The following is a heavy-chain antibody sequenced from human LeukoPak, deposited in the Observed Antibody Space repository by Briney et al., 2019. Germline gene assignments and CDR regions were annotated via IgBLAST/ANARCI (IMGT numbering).Heavy chain of an antibody. D-gene: IGHD3-22*01. Sequence: PGGSLRLSCGASGFTFSSYGMHWVRQAPGKGLEWVAVIWYDGSNKYYADSVKGRFTISRDNSKNTLYLQMNSLRAEDTAVYYCARDRPYYYDSSGYYPYYYYYYGMDVWGQGTTVTVSS. J-gene: IGHJ6*02. CDR2: IWYDGSNK. CDR3: ARDRPYYYDSSGYYPYYYYYYGMDV. V-gene: IGHV3-33*01. CDR1: GFTFSSYG.